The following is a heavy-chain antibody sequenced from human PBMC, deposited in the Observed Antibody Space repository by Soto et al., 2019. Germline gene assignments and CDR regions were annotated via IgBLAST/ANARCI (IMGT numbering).Heavy chain of an antibody. CDR3: ARVGAQWLEFDY. CDR2: ISTSTSYT. Sequence: GGSLRLSCAASGFTFNDYYMSWIRQAPGKGLEWVSYISTSTSYTNYADSVKGRFTISRDNAKNSLYLHMNSLRAEDTAVYYCARVGAQWLEFDYWGQGTLVTVSS. D-gene: IGHD6-19*01. J-gene: IGHJ4*02. V-gene: IGHV3-11*06. CDR1: GFTFNDYY.